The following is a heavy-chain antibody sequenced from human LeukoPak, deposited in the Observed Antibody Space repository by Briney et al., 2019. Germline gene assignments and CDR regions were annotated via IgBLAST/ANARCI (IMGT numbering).Heavy chain of an antibody. CDR1: GFTFSSYR. V-gene: IGHV3-7*01. J-gene: IGHJ6*03. Sequence: GGSLRLSCAASGFTFSSYRMNWVRQAPGKGLEWVANIKQDGSEKYYVDSVKGRFTISRDNAKNSLYLQMNSLRAEDTAVYYCARGFWSGSYMDVWGKGTTVTVSS. CDR2: IKQDGSEK. CDR3: ARGFWSGSYMDV. D-gene: IGHD3-3*01.